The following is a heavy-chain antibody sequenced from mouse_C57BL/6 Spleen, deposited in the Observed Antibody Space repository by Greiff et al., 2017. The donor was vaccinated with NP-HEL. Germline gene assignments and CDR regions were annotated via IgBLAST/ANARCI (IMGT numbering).Heavy chain of an antibody. V-gene: IGHV1-72*01. CDR2: IDPNSGGT. D-gene: IGHD1-1*02. CDR3: ERRRTGGGGFDY. J-gene: IGHJ2*01. CDR1: GYTFTSYW. Sequence: QVQLQQPGAELVKPGASVKLSCKASGYTFTSYWMHWVKQRPGRGLEWIGRIDPNSGGTKYNEKFKSKATLTVDKPSSTAYMKLSSLTSEESAVYYCERRRTGGGGFDYWGQGTNLTVSS.